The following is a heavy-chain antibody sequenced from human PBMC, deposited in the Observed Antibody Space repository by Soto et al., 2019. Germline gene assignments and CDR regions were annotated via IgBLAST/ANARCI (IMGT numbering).Heavy chain of an antibody. J-gene: IGHJ4*02. CDR1: GFTFNTHW. CDR3: ARGGAMGVDY. V-gene: IGHV3-74*01. CDR2: IYFDGITT. Sequence: GGSLGLSCTASGFTFNTHWMHWVRQAPGKGLVWVSRIYFDGITTNYADSVKGRLTVSRDNAKNTVYLHVNTLRDEDTAVYYCARGGAMGVDYWGQGTLVTVSS. D-gene: IGHD1-26*01.